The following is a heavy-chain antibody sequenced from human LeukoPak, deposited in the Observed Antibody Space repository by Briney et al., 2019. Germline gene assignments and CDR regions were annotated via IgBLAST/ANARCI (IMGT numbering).Heavy chain of an antibody. D-gene: IGHD3-9*01. Sequence: GGSLRLSCAASGFTFDDYAIHWVRQAPGKGLEWVSGISWNSGNIGYADSVKGRFTISRDNAKNSLYLQMNSLRAEDMALYYCAKGLNYDILTGSDGFDIWGQGTMVTVSS. CDR2: ISWNSGNI. CDR3: AKGLNYDILTGSDGFDI. CDR1: GFTFDDYA. V-gene: IGHV3-9*03. J-gene: IGHJ3*02.